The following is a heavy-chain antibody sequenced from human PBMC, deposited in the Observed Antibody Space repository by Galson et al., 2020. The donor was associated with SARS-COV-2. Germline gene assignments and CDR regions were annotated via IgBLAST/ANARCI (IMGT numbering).Heavy chain of an antibody. D-gene: IGHD4-17*01. CDR1: GFTVSSNY. Sequence: GESLKISCAASGFTVSSNYMSWVRQAPGKGLEWVSVIYSGGSTYYADSVKGRFTISRDNSKNTLYLQMNSLRAEDTAVYYCARVLWSTVTFDYWGQGTLVTVSS. CDR3: ARVLWSTVTFDY. CDR2: IYSGGST. J-gene: IGHJ4*02. V-gene: IGHV3-53*01.